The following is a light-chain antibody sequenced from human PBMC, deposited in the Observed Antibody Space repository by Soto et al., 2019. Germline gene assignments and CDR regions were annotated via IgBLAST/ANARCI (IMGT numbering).Light chain of an antibody. Sequence: EIVMTQSPATLSVSPGERVTLSCRASQSVSSTLAWYQQKPGQAPRLLIYDAYNRATGVPARFSGSGSGTEFTLTISILQSEDCAVYYCQQYNQWPLTFGRGTKVEIK. V-gene: IGKV3-15*01. CDR1: QSVSST. CDR2: DAY. CDR3: QQYNQWPLT. J-gene: IGKJ4*01.